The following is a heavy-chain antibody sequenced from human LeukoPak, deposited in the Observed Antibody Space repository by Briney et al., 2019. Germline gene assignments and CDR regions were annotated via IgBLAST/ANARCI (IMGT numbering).Heavy chain of an antibody. CDR2: FDPEDGET. V-gene: IGHV1-24*01. Sequence: ASVKVSCKASGYTFTSYYMHWVRQAPGKGLEWMGGFDPEDGETIYAQKFQGRVTMTEDTSTDTAYMELSSLRSEDTAVYYCATESYGSGSYSTHWGQGTLVTVSS. CDR3: ATESYGSGSYSTH. CDR1: GYTFTSYY. D-gene: IGHD3-10*01. J-gene: IGHJ4*02.